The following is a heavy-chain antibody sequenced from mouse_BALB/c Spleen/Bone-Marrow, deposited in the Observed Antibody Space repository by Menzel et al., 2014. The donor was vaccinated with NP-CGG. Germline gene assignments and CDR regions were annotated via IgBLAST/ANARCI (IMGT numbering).Heavy chain of an antibody. D-gene: IGHD2-1*01. CDR3: AREKVLYGISWFVY. J-gene: IGHJ3*01. Sequence: QVQLQQSGTEVVRPGASVKLSCKASGYSFTTYWMNWVKQRPGQGLKWIGMIHPSDSETRLNQKFKDKATLTVDKSSSTAYMQLNSPTSEDSAVYYCAREKVLYGISWFVYWGQGTLVTVSA. CDR1: GYSFTTYW. V-gene: IGHV1-61*01. CDR2: IHPSDSET.